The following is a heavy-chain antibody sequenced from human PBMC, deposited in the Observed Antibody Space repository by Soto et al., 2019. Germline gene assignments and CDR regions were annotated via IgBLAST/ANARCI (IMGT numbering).Heavy chain of an antibody. CDR3: ASDCTNGVCYSGYGMDV. D-gene: IGHD2-8*01. CDR1: GFTFSSYG. Sequence: GGSLRLSCAASGFTFSSYGMHWVRQAPGKGLEWVAVISYDGSNKYYADSVKGRFTISRDNSKNTLYLQMNSLRAEDTAVYYCASDCTNGVCYSGYGMDVWGQGTTVTVSS. J-gene: IGHJ6*02. V-gene: IGHV3-30*03. CDR2: ISYDGSNK.